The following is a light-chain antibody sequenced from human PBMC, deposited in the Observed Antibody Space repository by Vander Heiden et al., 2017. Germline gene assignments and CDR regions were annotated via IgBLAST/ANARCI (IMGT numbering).Light chain of an antibody. J-gene: IGKJ1*01. CDR1: QSVTNK. Sequence: EIVMTQSPATLSVSPGERATLACRASQSVTNKVAWYQQKPGQAPRLLIYSASTRATGVPARFSGSGSGTEFTLTISSLQSEDFAVYYCHQYNNWPETFGQGTKVEIQ. CDR2: SAS. CDR3: HQYNNWPET. V-gene: IGKV3-15*01.